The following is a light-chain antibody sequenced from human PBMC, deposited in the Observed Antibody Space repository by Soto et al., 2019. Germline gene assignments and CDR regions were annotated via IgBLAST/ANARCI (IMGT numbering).Light chain of an antibody. CDR2: LNSDGSH. J-gene: IGLJ2*01. CDR3: KTWGSGTVV. Sequence: QPVLTQSPSASASLGASVKLTCTLSSGHSRYAIAWHQQQPEKGPRYLMKLNSDGSHSKGDGIPDRFSGSSSGAERYLTISSLQSEDEADYYCKTWGSGTVVFGGGTKLTVL. CDR1: SGHSRYA. V-gene: IGLV4-69*01.